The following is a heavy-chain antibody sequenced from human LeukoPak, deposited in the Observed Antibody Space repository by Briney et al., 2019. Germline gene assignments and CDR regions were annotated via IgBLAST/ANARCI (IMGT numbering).Heavy chain of an antibody. D-gene: IGHD2-8*02. Sequence: PGGSLRLSCAVSGVYWMSWVRQALGQGLEWVANINQDGSVIYYVDSVKGRITISRDNAKNSLYLQMNSLRAEDTGVYYCATSSGAPGNMWGQGTLVTVSS. CDR2: INQDGSVI. V-gene: IGHV3-7*01. CDR1: GVYW. CDR3: ATSSGAPGNM. J-gene: IGHJ4*02.